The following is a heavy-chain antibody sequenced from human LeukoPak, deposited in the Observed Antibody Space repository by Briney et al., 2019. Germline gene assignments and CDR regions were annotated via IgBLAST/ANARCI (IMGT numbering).Heavy chain of an antibody. V-gene: IGHV3-7*01. D-gene: IGHD3-3*01. J-gene: IGHJ6*03. CDR3: ARDQLRFPHMDV. CDR2: IKQDGSEK. Sequence: PGGSLRLSCAASGSTFSSYWMSWVRQAPGKGLEWVANIKQDGSEKYYVDSVKGRFTISRDNAKNSLYLQMNSLRAEDTAVYYCARDQLRFPHMDVWGKGTTVTVSS. CDR1: GSTFSSYW.